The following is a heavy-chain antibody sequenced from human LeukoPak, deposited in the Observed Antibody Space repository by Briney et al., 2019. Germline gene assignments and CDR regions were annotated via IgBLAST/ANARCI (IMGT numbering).Heavy chain of an antibody. J-gene: IGHJ4*02. CDR2: IKQDGSKK. Sequence: PGGSLRLSCVASGFPFSSYWRTWVRQAPAKGLEWVANIKQDGSKKSYVDSVKGRFTISRDNAKNSLYLQMNSLRAEDTAIYYCTRVGYIDEGIDYWGQGTLVTVSS. CDR3: TRVGYIDEGIDY. D-gene: IGHD5-24*01. CDR1: GFPFSSYW. V-gene: IGHV3-7*04.